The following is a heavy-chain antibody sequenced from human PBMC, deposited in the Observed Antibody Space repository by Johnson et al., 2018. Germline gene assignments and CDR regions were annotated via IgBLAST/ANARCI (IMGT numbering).Heavy chain of an antibody. D-gene: IGHD5-24*01. CDR1: GGTFRNYA. V-gene: IGHV1-69*01. CDR3: ARGEGRGPFYGMDV. J-gene: IGHJ6*02. CDR2: IIPIFATT. Sequence: VQLLESGAEVKKPGSSVKVSCKASGGTFRNYAINWVRQAPGQGLKWMGGIIPIFATTNYAQNFQGRVTITADESTSTAYMELSSLRSEDTAVYYCARGEGRGPFYGMDVWGQGTTVTVSS.